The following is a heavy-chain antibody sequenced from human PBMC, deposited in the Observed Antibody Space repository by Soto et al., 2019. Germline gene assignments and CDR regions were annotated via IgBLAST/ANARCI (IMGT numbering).Heavy chain of an antibody. CDR2: VSPYTGST. J-gene: IGHJ6*02. D-gene: IGHD3-16*01. Sequence: QVQLVQSGDEVKKPGASVKVSCKASGYIFVNYGIAWVRQAPGQGLGWMGWVSPYTGSTHSAPKVQGRLTMTTDTSTSTAYMDLGSLTSDDTAVYYCVMVDNYVTPTPQDVWGQGTTVTVSS. V-gene: IGHV1-18*01. CDR3: VMVDNYVTPTPQDV. CDR1: GYIFVNYG.